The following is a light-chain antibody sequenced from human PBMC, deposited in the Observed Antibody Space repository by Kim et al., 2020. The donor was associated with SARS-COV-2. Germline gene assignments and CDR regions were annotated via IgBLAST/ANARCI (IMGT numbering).Light chain of an antibody. Sequence: EIVMTQSPAPLSVSPGERATLSCWASQSVGSNLAWYQQKPGQAPRLLIYDTFTRVTGIPARFSGSGSGTEFTLTISSLQSEDFAVYFCQQYNNWPPTFGPWTKVEVK. CDR3: QQYNNWPPT. J-gene: IGKJ1*01. CDR2: DTF. CDR1: QSVGSN. V-gene: IGKV3-15*01.